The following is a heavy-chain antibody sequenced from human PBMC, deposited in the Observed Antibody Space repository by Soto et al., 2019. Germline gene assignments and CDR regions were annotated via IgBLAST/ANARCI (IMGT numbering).Heavy chain of an antibody. V-gene: IGHV5-10-1*01. CDR1: GYSFTSYW. CDR2: IDPSDSYT. D-gene: IGHD6-6*01. Sequence: VQALKISGKGSGYSFTSYWISWVRQMPGKGLEWMGRIDPSDSYTNYSPSFQGHVTISADKSISTAYLQWSSLKASDTAMYYCARPYSNSSDYYYYGMDVWGQGTTVTVSS. J-gene: IGHJ6*02. CDR3: ARPYSNSSDYYYYGMDV.